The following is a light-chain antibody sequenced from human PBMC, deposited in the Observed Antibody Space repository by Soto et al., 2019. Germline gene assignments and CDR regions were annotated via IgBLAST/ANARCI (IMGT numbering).Light chain of an antibody. J-gene: IGKJ4*01. CDR2: GAS. V-gene: IGKV3-15*01. CDR1: QSVSSN. CDR3: QQYNNWPLT. Sequence: IAMTQSPAILSVSPGERATLSCRASQSVSSNLAWYQQKLGQAPRLLIYGASTRATGIPARFSGSGSGTEFTLTISSLQSEDFAVYYCQQYNNWPLTFGGGTKVEIK.